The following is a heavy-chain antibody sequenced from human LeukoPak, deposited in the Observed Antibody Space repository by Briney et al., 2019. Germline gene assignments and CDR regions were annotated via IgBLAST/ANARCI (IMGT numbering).Heavy chain of an antibody. D-gene: IGHD3-10*01. J-gene: IGHJ5*02. CDR1: GDSVSSNSAA. CDR3: ARDYYGSGSYRPYNWFAP. CDR2: TYYRSKWYN. Sequence: SQTLSLTCAISGDSVSSNSAAWNWIRQSPSRGLEWLGRTYYRSKWYNDHAVSVESRITINPDTSKNQFSLQLNSVTPEDTAVYYCARDYYGSGSYRPYNWFAPWGQGTLVTVSS. V-gene: IGHV6-1*01.